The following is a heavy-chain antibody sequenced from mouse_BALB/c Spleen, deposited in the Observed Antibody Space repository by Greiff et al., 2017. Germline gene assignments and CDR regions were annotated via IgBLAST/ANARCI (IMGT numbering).Heavy chain of an antibody. CDR1: GFTFTDYY. D-gene: IGHD4-1*01. Sequence: EVKLQESGGGLVQPGGSLRLSCAPSGFTFTDYYMSWVRQPPGKALEWLGFIRNKANGYTTEYSASVKGRFTISRDNSQSILYLQMNTLRAEDSATYYCARRLGRYVDVWGAGTTVTVSS. V-gene: IGHV7-3*02. CDR2: IRNKANGYTT. CDR3: ARRLGRYVDV. J-gene: IGHJ1*01.